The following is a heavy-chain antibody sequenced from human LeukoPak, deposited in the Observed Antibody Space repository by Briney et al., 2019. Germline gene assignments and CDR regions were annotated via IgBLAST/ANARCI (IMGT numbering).Heavy chain of an antibody. CDR2: INPNSGGT. D-gene: IGHD2-15*01. V-gene: IGHV1-2*04. CDR1: GYTFTGYY. CDR3: ARAKYCSGGSCLAHDYYYGMDV. J-gene: IGHJ6*02. Sequence: ASVKVSCKASGYTFTGYYMHWVRQAPGQGLEWMGRINPNSGGTNYAQKFQGWVTMTRDTSISTAYMELSRLRSDDTAVYYCARAKYCSGGSCLAHDYYYGMDVWGQGTTVTVSS.